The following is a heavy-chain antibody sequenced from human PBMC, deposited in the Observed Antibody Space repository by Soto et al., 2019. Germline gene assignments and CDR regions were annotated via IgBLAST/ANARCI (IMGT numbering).Heavy chain of an antibody. CDR2: ISSSSSYI. Sequence: PGGSLSLSCTASGFTFSTYSMNWVRQAPGKGLEWVSFISSSSSYIYYADSVKGRFTISRDNAKSSLHLQMDSLRAEDTAVYYCARAYYYDSSGYYGYWGQGT. V-gene: IGHV3-21*01. CDR3: ARAYYYDSSGYYGY. CDR1: GFTFSTYS. J-gene: IGHJ4*02. D-gene: IGHD3-22*01.